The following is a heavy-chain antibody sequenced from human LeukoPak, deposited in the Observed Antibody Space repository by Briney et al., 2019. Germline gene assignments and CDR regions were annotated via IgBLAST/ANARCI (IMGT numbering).Heavy chain of an antibody. CDR1: GFTFSLYW. CDR3: ARDLAYSRLDY. J-gene: IGHJ4*02. V-gene: IGHV3-7*01. CDR2: IKQDGSEK. D-gene: IGHD5-18*01. Sequence: GGSLRLSCAASGFTFSLYWMNWVRRAPGKGLEWVANIKQDGSEKNYVDSVKGRFTISRDNTKNSLYLQMNSLRVEDTAFYYCARDLAYSRLDYWGQGMLVTVSS.